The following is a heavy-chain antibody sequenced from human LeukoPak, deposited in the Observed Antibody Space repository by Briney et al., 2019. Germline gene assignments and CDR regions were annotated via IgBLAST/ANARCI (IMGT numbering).Heavy chain of an antibody. CDR3: ARELLWFGEFYFDY. CDR1: GYTFTSYG. V-gene: IGHV1-18*01. J-gene: IGHJ4*02. D-gene: IGHD3-10*01. CDR2: ISAYNGNT. Sequence: VASVKVSCKASGYTFTSYGISWVRQAPGQGLEWMGWISAYNGNTNYAQKLQGRVTMTTDTSTSTAYMVLRSLRSDDTAVYYCARELLWFGEFYFDYWGQGTLVTVSS.